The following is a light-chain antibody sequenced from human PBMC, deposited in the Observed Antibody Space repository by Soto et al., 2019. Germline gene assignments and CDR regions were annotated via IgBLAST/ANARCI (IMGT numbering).Light chain of an antibody. Sequence: DIQMTQSPSSLTASVRDRVTITCQASQDIGKFLNWYQQEPGKAPKLLMYDASDLATGVPSRFSGSGSGTYFTFTISSLQPEDIATYFCQQYGDLQTYTFGQGTKVDIK. V-gene: IGKV1-33*01. J-gene: IGKJ2*01. CDR2: DAS. CDR3: QQYGDLQTYT. CDR1: QDIGKF.